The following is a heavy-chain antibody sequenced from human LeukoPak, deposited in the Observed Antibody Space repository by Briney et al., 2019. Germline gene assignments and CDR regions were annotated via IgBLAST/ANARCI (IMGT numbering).Heavy chain of an antibody. D-gene: IGHD5-18*01. J-gene: IGHJ6*03. CDR1: GGSFSDYS. CDR2: INHSGGT. V-gene: IGHV4-34*01. Sequence: SETLSLTCAVYGGSFSDYSWTWIRQPPGKGLEWIGEINHSGGTNHNPSLMSRVIMSVDTSKNQVSLKVTSVTAVDTAVNYCARVGYSFSLNDGSRIGPGAYPTKYYYYMDVWGKGTTFTLSS. CDR3: ARVGYSFSLNDGSRIGPGAYPTKYYYYMDV.